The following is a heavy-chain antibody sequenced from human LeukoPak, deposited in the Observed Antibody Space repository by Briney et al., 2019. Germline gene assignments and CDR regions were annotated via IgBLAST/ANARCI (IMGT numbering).Heavy chain of an antibody. CDR1: GFIFSYYA. V-gene: IGHV3-23*01. CDR3: AKAPSGYYTQDFDY. D-gene: IGHD3-3*01. CDR2: ISGSGTST. J-gene: IGHJ4*02. Sequence: GGSLRLPCAASGFIFSYYAMSWVREAPGKGLEWVSGISGSGTSTYYADSVKGRFTISRDNSKNTLYLQVNSLRAEDTAVYYCAKAPSGYYTQDFDYWGQGTLVTVSS.